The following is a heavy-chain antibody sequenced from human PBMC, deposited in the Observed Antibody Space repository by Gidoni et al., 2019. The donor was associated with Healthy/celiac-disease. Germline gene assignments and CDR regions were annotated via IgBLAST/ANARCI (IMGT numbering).Heavy chain of an antibody. CDR2: ISWNSGSI. J-gene: IGHJ4*02. CDR3: AKARELRSHYFDY. CDR1: GFTFDDYA. D-gene: IGHD1-26*01. Sequence: EVQLLASGGGLVQAGTSLSLSCAPPGFTFDDYAMNWVRPAPGKGLEWVSCISWNSGSIGYADSVKGRFTISRDNAKNSLYLQMNSLRAEDTALYYCAKARELRSHYFDYWGQGTLVTVSS. V-gene: IGHV3-9*01.